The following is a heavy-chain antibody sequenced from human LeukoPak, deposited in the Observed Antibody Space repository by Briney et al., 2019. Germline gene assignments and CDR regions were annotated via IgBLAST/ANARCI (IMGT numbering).Heavy chain of an antibody. J-gene: IGHJ4*02. V-gene: IGHV3-30*02. D-gene: IGHD4-17*01. CDR3: AKDRTTATHTNFFDS. CDR1: GFTFSSYG. CDR2: IRYDGSNK. Sequence: GGSLRLSCEASGFTFSSYGMHWVRQAPGKGLEWVAFIRYDGSNKYYADSVKGRFTISRDNSKNTLYLQMSSLRAEDTAVYYCAKDRTTATHTNFFDSWGQGTLVTVSS.